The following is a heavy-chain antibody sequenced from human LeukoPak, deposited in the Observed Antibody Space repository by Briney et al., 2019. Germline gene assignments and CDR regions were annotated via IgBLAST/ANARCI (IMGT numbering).Heavy chain of an antibody. CDR3: ARSGYSYGPYWYFDL. CDR1: GGSLSTSSYY. J-gene: IGHJ2*01. V-gene: IGHV4-39*01. D-gene: IGHD5-18*01. CDR2: IYYSGST. Sequence: SETLSLTCTVSGGSLSTSSYYWGWIRQPPGKGLEGIASIYYSGSTYYNSSLKSRVTISVDTSKDQFSLKVYSVTAADTAVYYCARSGYSYGPYWYFDLWGRGTLVTVSS.